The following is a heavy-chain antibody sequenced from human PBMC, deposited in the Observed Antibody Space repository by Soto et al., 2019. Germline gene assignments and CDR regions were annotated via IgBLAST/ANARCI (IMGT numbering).Heavy chain of an antibody. D-gene: IGHD1-1*01. Sequence: EVQLVESGGGLVQPGGSLRLSCAASGFSLYNYAMDWVRQAPGQGLEWVSYISLSSANIHYADSVRGRFTVSRDNAKNSRSLQMTSLRAEDTAVYSCVRDPSRGNEWARYVDLWGRGTLVTVSS. CDR1: GFSLYNYA. CDR3: VRDPSRGNEWARYVDL. CDR2: ISLSSANI. V-gene: IGHV3-48*01. J-gene: IGHJ2*01.